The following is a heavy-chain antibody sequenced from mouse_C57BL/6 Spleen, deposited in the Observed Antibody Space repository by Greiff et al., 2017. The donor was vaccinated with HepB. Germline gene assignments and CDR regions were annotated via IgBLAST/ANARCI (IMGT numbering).Heavy chain of an antibody. D-gene: IGHD2-2*01. CDR3: TRVGYGVFFDY. Sequence: EVKLVESGEGLVKPGGSLKLSCAASGFTFSSYAMSWVRQTPEKRLEWVAYISSGGDYIYYADTVKGRFTISRDNARNTLYLQMSSLKSEDTAMYYCTRVGYGVFFDYWGQGTTLTVSS. CDR2: ISSGGDYI. J-gene: IGHJ2*01. CDR1: GFTFSSYA. V-gene: IGHV5-9-1*02.